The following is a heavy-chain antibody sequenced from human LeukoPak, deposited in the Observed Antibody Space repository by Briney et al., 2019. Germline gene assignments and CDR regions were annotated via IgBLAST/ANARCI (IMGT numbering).Heavy chain of an antibody. D-gene: IGHD6-19*01. CDR3: ARADKTAIAVADCFY. CDR2: ISSSSSHI. J-gene: IGHJ4*02. V-gene: IGHV3-11*01. Sequence: GGSLRLSCAASGFTFSDYYMGWIRQAPGKGLEWISYISSSSSHIYYADSVKGRFTISRDNPKNSLYLQMNSLRAEDTAVYFCARADKTAIAVADCFYWGQGTLVTVSS. CDR1: GFTFSDYY.